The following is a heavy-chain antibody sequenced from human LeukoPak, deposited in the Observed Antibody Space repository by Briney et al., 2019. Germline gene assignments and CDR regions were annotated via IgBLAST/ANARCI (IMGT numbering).Heavy chain of an antibody. CDR1: GFTFSSYG. CDR3: AKPTSGDGSFLIDY. Sequence: GGSLRLSCAASGFTFSSYGMHWVRQAPGKGLEWVAVIWYDGSYTYYAESVKGRFTISRDNSRNTLYLQMSSLRAEDTAVYYYAKPTSGDGSFLIDYWGQGTLVTVSS. D-gene: IGHD1-26*01. J-gene: IGHJ4*02. CDR2: IWYDGSYT. V-gene: IGHV3-33*06.